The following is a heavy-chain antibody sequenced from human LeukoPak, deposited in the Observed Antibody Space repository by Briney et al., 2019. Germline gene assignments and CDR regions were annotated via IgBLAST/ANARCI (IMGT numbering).Heavy chain of an antibody. V-gene: IGHV3-64*01. CDR3: ARVSRAQGGTDV. J-gene: IGHJ6*02. CDR2: ISANGGST. Sequence: QPGGSLRLSCAASGFSLSSYGMHWVRQAPEKGLEYVSAISANGGSTYYTSSVKGRFTISRDNSKSTLHLQLGRLRPEDMGVYYCARVSRAQGGTDVWGQGTTVTVSS. CDR1: GFSLSSYG.